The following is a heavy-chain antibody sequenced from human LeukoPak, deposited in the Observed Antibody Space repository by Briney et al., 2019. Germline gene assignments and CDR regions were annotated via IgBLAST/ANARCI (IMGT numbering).Heavy chain of an antibody. Sequence: SETLSLTCTVSGGSISSYYWSWIRQPPGKGLEWIGYIYYSGSTNYNPSLKSRVTISVDTSKNQFSLKLSSVTAADTAVYYCASPFGYCSGGTCNGYWGQGTLVTVSS. V-gene: IGHV4-59*01. CDR2: IYYSGST. CDR1: GGSISSYY. J-gene: IGHJ4*02. CDR3: ASPFGYCSGGTCNGY. D-gene: IGHD2-15*01.